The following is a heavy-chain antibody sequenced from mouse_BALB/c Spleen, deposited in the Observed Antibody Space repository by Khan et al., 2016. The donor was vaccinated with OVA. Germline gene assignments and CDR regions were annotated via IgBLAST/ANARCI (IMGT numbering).Heavy chain of an antibody. V-gene: IGHV2-3*01. D-gene: IGHD2-10*01. CDR2: IWGDGST. Sequence: VQLQESGPGLVAPSQSLSITCTVSGFSLTTYGVSWVRQPPGKGLEWLGIIWGDGSTNYHSALRSRLSISKDNSKRQVFLKLNSLQTDDTATYYCATYSGNYPYAMDYWGQGTSVTVSS. CDR3: ATYSGNYPYAMDY. J-gene: IGHJ4*01. CDR1: GFSLTTYG.